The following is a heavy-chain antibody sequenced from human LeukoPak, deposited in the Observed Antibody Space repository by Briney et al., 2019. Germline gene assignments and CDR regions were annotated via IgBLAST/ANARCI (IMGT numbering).Heavy chain of an antibody. CDR1: GFAFSSYW. CDR3: ARSNQADDY. D-gene: IGHD4-11*01. CDR2: INPGGSST. V-gene: IGHV3-74*01. Sequence: GGSLRLSCAASGFAFSSYWMHWVRQVPGKGLVWVSRINPGGSSTAYADSVKGRFTISRDNAKNALYLQMNSLRAEDTAVYYCARSNQADDYWGQGTLVTVSS. J-gene: IGHJ4*02.